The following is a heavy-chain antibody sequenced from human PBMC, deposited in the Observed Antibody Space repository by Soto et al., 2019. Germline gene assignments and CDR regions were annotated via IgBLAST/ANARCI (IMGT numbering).Heavy chain of an antibody. V-gene: IGHV6-1*01. CDR1: GDSVSSNSAA. Sequence: PSQTLSLTCAISGDSVSSNSAAWNWIRQSPSRGLEWLGRTYYRSKWYNDYAVSVKSRITINPDTSKNQFSLQLNSVTPEDTAVYYCAREGSSWALGSYYYYYGMDVWGQGTTVTVSS. J-gene: IGHJ6*02. CDR3: AREGSSWALGSYYYYYGMDV. D-gene: IGHD6-13*01. CDR2: TYYRSKWYN.